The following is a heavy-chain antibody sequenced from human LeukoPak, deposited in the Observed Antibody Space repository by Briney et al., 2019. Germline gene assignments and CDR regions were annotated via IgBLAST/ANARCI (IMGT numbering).Heavy chain of an antibody. D-gene: IGHD3-10*01. CDR2: IKPDGDEK. J-gene: IGHJ3*02. Sequence: GGSLRLSCAASGFTFSTYCVTWLRQTPGKGLEWVANIKPDGDEKYYVDSVKGRFTISRDNAKNSLYPQMDSLTAEDTALYYCARDPYYYNSGSFAAFDIWGQGTMVTVSS. CDR3: ARDPYYYNSGSFAAFDI. CDR1: GFTFSTYC. V-gene: IGHV3-7*01.